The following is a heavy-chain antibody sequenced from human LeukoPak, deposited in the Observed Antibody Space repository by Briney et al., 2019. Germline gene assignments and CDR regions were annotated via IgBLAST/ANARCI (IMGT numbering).Heavy chain of an antibody. CDR3: AGGPQYTGSFPY. CDR2: ISDSGGVI. D-gene: IGHD1-26*01. Sequence: GGSLRLSCAASGFNVNSFEMTWVRQAPGLGLEFLSYISDSGGVIKYADSVKGRFIISRDSAENALYLQMNDLGADDTAVYFCAGGPQYTGSFPYWGQGTLVAVSS. CDR1: GFNVNSFE. V-gene: IGHV3-48*03. J-gene: IGHJ4*02.